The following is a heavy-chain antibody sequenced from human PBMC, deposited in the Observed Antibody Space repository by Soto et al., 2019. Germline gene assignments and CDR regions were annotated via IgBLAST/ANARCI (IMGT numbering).Heavy chain of an antibody. CDR2: IKQDGSEK. V-gene: IGHV3-7*01. CDR3: ARDSTIFGVVTHIPGYNWFDP. Sequence: PGGSLRLSCAASGFTFSSYLMSWVRQAPGKGLEWVANIKQDGSEKYYVDSVKGRFTISRDNAKNSLYLQMNSLRAEDTAVYYCARDSTIFGVVTHIPGYNWFDPWGQGTLVTVSS. CDR1: GFTFSSYL. J-gene: IGHJ5*02. D-gene: IGHD3-3*01.